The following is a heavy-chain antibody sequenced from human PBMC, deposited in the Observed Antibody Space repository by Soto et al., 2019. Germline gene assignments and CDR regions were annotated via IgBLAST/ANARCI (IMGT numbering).Heavy chain of an antibody. J-gene: IGHJ6*03. CDR3: ARVHRTYSYYDFWSGYYTDYYYYYMDV. V-gene: IGHV3-74*01. CDR1: GFTFSSYW. D-gene: IGHD3-3*01. Sequence: GGSLRLSCAASGFTFSSYWMHWVRQAPGKGLVWVSRINSDGSSTSYADSVKGRFTISRDNAKNTLYLQMNSLRAEDTAVYYCARVHRTYSYYDFWSGYYTDYYYYYMDVWGKGTTVTVSS. CDR2: INSDGSST.